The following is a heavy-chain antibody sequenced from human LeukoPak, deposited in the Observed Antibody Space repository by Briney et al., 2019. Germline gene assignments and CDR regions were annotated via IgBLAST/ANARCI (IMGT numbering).Heavy chain of an antibody. CDR1: GYTFTSYG. Sequence: ASVKVSCKASGYTFTSYGISWVRQAPGQGLEWMGWISAYNGNTNYAQKLQGRVAMTTDTSTSTAYMELRSLRSDDTAVYYCAMTYYYDSSGYGWGQGTLVTVSS. D-gene: IGHD3-22*01. J-gene: IGHJ4*02. CDR2: ISAYNGNT. CDR3: AMTYYYDSSGYG. V-gene: IGHV1-18*01.